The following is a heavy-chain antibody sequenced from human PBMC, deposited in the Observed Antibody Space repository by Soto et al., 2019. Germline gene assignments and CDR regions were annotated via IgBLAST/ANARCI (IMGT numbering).Heavy chain of an antibody. J-gene: IGHJ1*01. CDR2: ISIGGSYT. CDR3: AKWSRTDVF. V-gene: IGHV3-23*01. Sequence: VGSLRLSCTASGFTFGSFALGWVRQAPGEGLEWVSSISIGGSYTTYADSVRGRFIISRDNAKNTLDLQMNGLRAEDTAVYSCAKWSRTDVFWGRGTLVTVS. CDR1: GFTFGSFA. D-gene: IGHD1-1*01.